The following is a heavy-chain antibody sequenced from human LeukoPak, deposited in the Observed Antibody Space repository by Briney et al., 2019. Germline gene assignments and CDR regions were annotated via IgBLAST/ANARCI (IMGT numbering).Heavy chain of an antibody. CDR3: ARGKTYYDISKDAFDI. CDR2: IYHSGNT. Sequence: PSQTLSLTCVVSGGSVTSGGYSWTWIRQPPGKGLEWIGYIYHSGNTYYNPSLKSRVTISVDTSKNQFSLKLSSVTAADTAVYYCARGKTYYDISKDAFDIWGQGTMVTVSS. V-gene: IGHV4-30-2*01. CDR1: GGSVTSGGYS. J-gene: IGHJ3*02. D-gene: IGHD3-22*01.